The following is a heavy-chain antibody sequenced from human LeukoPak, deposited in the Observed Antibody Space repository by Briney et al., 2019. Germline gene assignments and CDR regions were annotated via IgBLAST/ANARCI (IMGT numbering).Heavy chain of an antibody. CDR3: AKASGTYYYYFYYMDV. D-gene: IGHD1-26*01. CDR2: ISYDGSNK. J-gene: IGHJ6*03. Sequence: GGSLRLSCAASGFTFSSYGMHWVRQAPGKGLERVAVISYDGSNKYYADSVKGRFTISRDNSKNTLYLQMNSLRAEDTAVYYCAKASGTYYYYFYYMDVWGKGTTVTVSS. V-gene: IGHV3-30*18. CDR1: GFTFSSYG.